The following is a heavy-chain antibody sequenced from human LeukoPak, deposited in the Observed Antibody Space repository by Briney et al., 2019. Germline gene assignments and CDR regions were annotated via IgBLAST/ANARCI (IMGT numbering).Heavy chain of an antibody. Sequence: GGSLRLSCAASGFTFSSYAMHWVRQAPGKGLEWVAVISYDGNNKYYADSVKGRFTISSDNSKNTLYLQMNSLRAEDTAVYYCARDESYSGSSSFDYWGQGTLVTVSS. CDR1: GFTFSSYA. D-gene: IGHD1-26*01. V-gene: IGHV3-30-3*01. J-gene: IGHJ4*02. CDR3: ARDESYSGSSSFDY. CDR2: ISYDGNNK.